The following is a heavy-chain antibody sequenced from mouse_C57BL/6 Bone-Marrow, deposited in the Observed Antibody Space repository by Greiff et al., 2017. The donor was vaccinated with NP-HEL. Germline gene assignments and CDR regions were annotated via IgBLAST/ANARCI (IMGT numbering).Heavy chain of an antibody. J-gene: IGHJ1*03. CDR1: GYSITSDY. D-gene: IGHD1-1*01. Sequence: EVNLVESGPGLAKPSQTLSLTCSVTGYSITSDYWNWIRKFPGNKLEYIGYISYSGSTYYYPSPNSRISITRDTSKKQYYLQLNSVTTEDTATYYCTGSNWYYDVWGTGTTVTVSS. V-gene: IGHV3-8*01. CDR2: ISYSGST. CDR3: TGSNWYYDV.